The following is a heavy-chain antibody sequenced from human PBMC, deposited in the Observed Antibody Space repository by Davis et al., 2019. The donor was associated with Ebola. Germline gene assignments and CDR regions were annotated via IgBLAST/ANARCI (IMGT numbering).Heavy chain of an antibody. CDR3: ARGAWTFDS. CDR2: IWYDGSNK. Sequence: PGGSLRLSCAASGFTFSSYGMHWVRQAPGKGLEWVAVIWYDGSNKYYADSVKGRFTISRDNSKNTLYLQMNSLRAEDTGVFYCARGAWTFDSWGQGTLVTVSS. V-gene: IGHV3-33*01. CDR1: GFTFSSYG. D-gene: IGHD1-1*01. J-gene: IGHJ4*02.